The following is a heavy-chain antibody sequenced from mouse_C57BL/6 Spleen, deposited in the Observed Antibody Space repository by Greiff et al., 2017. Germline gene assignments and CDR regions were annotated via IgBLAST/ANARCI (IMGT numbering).Heavy chain of an antibody. J-gene: IGHJ4*01. CDR2: IWSGGST. CDR3: ARGNPRGYYAMDY. CDR1: GFSLTSYG. V-gene: IGHV2-2*01. Sequence: QVQLQQSGPGLVQPSQCLSITCTVSGFSLTSYGVHWVRQSPGKGLEWMGVIWSGGSTAYNTAFISRLTISKDTSKSQVFFKMNSLQAEDTAIYNCARGNPRGYYAMDYWGQGTSVTVSS.